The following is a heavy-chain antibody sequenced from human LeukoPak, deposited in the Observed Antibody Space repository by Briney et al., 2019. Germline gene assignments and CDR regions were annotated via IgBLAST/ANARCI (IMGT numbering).Heavy chain of an antibody. J-gene: IGHJ4*02. CDR2: ISATGLTT. V-gene: IGHV3-23*01. Sequence: GASLRLSCAASAITFIDQAMSWVRQAPGKGLEWVSTISATGLTTHFADSVRGRFTISRDNSKNTVYLQMNTLSADDTAMYYCALRVGGSYFPPYFNYWGQGTLVTVSS. CDR3: ALRVGGSYFPPYFNY. CDR1: AITFIDQA. D-gene: IGHD1-26*01.